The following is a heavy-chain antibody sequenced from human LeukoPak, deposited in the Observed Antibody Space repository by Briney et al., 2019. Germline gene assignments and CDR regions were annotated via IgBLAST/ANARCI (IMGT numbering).Heavy chain of an antibody. D-gene: IGHD6-13*01. CDR1: GVTFSSNA. CDR3: AKGRSSSCYNYMDV. J-gene: IGHJ6*03. Sequence: GGSLRLSCAASGVTFSSNAMSWVRQAPGKGLEWVSVICGSGGSTYYADSVKDRFTISRDNSKNTLYLQMNSLRAEDTAVYYCAKGRSSSCYNYMDVWGQRTTVTVSS. V-gene: IGHV3-23*01. CDR2: ICGSGGST.